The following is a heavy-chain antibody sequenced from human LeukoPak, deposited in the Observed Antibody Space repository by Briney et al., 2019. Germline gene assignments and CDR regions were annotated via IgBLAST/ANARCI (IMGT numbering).Heavy chain of an antibody. CDR3: TGGRCSSTTCSGVDY. D-gene: IGHD2-2*01. Sequence: GGSLRLSCAASRFTFTNAWMSWVRQAPGKGLEWVGRIKSKSDGGTTDYAAPVKGRFTISRDDSKTTLYLQMNSLKTEDTAVYYCTGGRCSSTTCSGVDYWGQGTLVTLSS. V-gene: IGHV3-15*01. CDR1: RFTFTNAW. CDR2: IKSKSDGGTT. J-gene: IGHJ4*02.